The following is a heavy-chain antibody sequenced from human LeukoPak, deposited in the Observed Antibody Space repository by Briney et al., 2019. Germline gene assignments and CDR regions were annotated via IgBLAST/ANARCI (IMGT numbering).Heavy chain of an antibody. V-gene: IGHV1-69*04. CDR3: ARAGSSPTRWYFDI. Sequence: ASVKVSCKASRGTFISYAISGVRQAPGQGREWRGRIIPILGIANYAQKFQGRVTITADESTSTAYMELSSLRSEDTAVYYCARAGSSPTRWYFDIWGRGHLVPVSS. CDR1: RGTFISYA. CDR2: IIPILGIA. D-gene: IGHD6-6*01. J-gene: IGHJ2*01.